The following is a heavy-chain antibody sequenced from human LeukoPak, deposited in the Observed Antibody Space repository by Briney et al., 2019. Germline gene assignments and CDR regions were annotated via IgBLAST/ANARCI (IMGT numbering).Heavy chain of an antibody. CDR1: GYTFTSYG. Sequence: ASVKVSCKASGYTFTSYGISWVRQAPGQGLEWMAWISGYNGNTNCAQKFQGRVTMTTDTSTSTAYMEVRSLRSDDTAVYYCARYERSSCRGDSCYYFDYWGQGTLVTVSP. CDR3: ARYERSSCRGDSCYYFDY. V-gene: IGHV1-18*01. J-gene: IGHJ4*02. D-gene: IGHD2-15*01. CDR2: ISGYNGNT.